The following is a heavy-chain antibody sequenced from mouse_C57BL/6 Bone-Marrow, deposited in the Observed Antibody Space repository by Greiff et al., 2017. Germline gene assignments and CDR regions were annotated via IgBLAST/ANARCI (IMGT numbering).Heavy chain of an antibody. V-gene: IGHV1-81*01. Sequence: QVHVKQSGAELARPGASVKLSCKASGYTFTSYGISWVKQRTGQGLEWIGEIYPRSGNTYYNEKLKGKATLTADKSSSTAYMELRSLTSEDSAVYFCARRRYSFAYWGQGTLVTVSA. CDR2: IYPRSGNT. D-gene: IGHD1-1*01. J-gene: IGHJ3*01. CDR1: GYTFTSYG. CDR3: ARRRYSFAY.